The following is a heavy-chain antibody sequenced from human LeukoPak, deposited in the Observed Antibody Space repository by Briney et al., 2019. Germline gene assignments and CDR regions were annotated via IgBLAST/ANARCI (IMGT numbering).Heavy chain of an antibody. CDR1: GFTFSSYA. Sequence: GGSLRLSCAASGFTFSSYAMSWVRQAPGKGLEWVSAISGSGGSTYYADSVKGRFTISRDNSKNTLYLQMNSLKTEDTAVYYCTRSESGTYKGGFDFWGQGTLSPSPQ. D-gene: IGHD1-26*01. J-gene: IGHJ4*02. CDR2: ISGSGGST. CDR3: TRSESGTYKGGFDF. V-gene: IGHV3-23*01.